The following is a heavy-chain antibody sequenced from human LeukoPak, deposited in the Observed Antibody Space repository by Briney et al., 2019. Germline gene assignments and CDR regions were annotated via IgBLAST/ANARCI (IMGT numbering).Heavy chain of an antibody. CDR2: INHSGST. D-gene: IGHD4-17*01. CDR1: GGSLSGYY. CDR3: APLHDYGDYGALYYGMDV. J-gene: IGHJ6*02. Sequence: PSETLSLTCAVYGGSLSGYYWSWIRQPPGKGLEWIGEINHSGSTNYNPSLKSRVTISVDTSKNQFSLKLSSVTAADTAVYYCAPLHDYGDYGALYYGMDVWGQGTTVTVSS. V-gene: IGHV4-34*01.